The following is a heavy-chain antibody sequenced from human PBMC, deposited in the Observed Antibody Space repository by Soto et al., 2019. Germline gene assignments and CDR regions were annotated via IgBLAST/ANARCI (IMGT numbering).Heavy chain of an antibody. V-gene: IGHV3-33*01. D-gene: IGHD2-21*02. J-gene: IGHJ2*01. CDR1: GFTFSSYG. Sequence: QVQLVASGGGVVQPGRSLRLSCAASGFTFSSYGMHWVRQAPGKGLEWVAVIWYDGSNKYYADSVKGRFTISRDNSKNTLYLQMNRLGAEDTAVYYCAREAYCGGDCYSDGWYFDLWGRGTLVTVSS. CDR3: AREAYCGGDCYSDGWYFDL. CDR2: IWYDGSNK.